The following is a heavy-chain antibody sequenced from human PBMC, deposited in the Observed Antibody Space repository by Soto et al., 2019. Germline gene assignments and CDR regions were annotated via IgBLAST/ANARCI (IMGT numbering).Heavy chain of an antibody. CDR1: GLPFSGSA. CDR3: TTPTGPDAFDI. J-gene: IGHJ3*02. V-gene: IGHV3-73*01. D-gene: IGHD1-1*01. Sequence: GGSLRLSCAASGLPFSGSAMHWVRQASGKGLEWVGRIRSKANSYATAYAASVKGRFTISRDDSKNTAYLQMNSLKTEDTAVYYCTTPTGPDAFDIWGQGTMVTVSS. CDR2: IRSKANSYAT.